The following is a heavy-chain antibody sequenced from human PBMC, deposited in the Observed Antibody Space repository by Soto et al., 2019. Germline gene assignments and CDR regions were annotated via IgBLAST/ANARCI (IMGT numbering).Heavy chain of an antibody. CDR3: ARGGGSSWTMDY. Sequence: QVQLQESGPGLVKPSQTLSLTCTVSGGSISSGGYYWSWIRQHPGKGLEWIGYIFYTGSTYYNPSLKSRVTISVDTSKNQFSLGLSSVTAADTAVYYCARGGGSSWTMDYWGQGTLVTVSS. V-gene: IGHV4-31*03. J-gene: IGHJ4*02. CDR2: IFYTGST. CDR1: GGSISSGGYY. D-gene: IGHD6-13*01.